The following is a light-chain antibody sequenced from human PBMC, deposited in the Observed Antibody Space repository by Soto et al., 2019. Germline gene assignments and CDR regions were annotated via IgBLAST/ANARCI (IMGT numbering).Light chain of an antibody. CDR1: STDFASYNR. Sequence: QSALTEPPCVSGSPGQSVTVSCTGTSTDFASYNRVSWYQQPPGTAPKLIIYEASNRPSGVPDRFSGSKSGNTASLTISGLQAADEADYYCSLYTSENTYVFGTGTKVTVL. J-gene: IGLJ1*01. CDR2: EAS. V-gene: IGLV2-18*01. CDR3: SLYTSENTYV.